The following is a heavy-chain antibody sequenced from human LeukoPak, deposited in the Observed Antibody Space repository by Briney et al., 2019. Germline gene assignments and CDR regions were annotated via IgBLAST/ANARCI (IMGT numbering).Heavy chain of an antibody. V-gene: IGHV3-23*01. Sequence: GGSPRLSCAASGFTFSNYAMSWVRQAPGKGLEWLSTISGSGGSTYYADSVKGRFTISRDNSKNTVYLQMKSLRVEATAVYYCAKGLSAAGDYYFDYWGQGALVTVSS. CDR2: ISGSGGST. CDR3: AKGLSAAGDYYFDY. D-gene: IGHD2-21*01. CDR1: GFTFSNYA. J-gene: IGHJ4*02.